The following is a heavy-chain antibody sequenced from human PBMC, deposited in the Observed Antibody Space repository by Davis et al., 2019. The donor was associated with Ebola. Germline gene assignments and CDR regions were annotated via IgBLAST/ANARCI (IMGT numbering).Heavy chain of an antibody. Sequence: GESLKISCKGSGYSFTSCWIGWVRQLPGKGLEWMGIIYPGDSDTRYSPSFQGQVTISADKSISTAYLQWSSLKASDTAMYYCATSTGTTRAYYYYGMDVWGQGTTVTVSS. V-gene: IGHV5-51*01. CDR3: ATSTGTTRAYYYYGMDV. D-gene: IGHD1-1*01. CDR1: GYSFTSCW. CDR2: IYPGDSDT. J-gene: IGHJ6*02.